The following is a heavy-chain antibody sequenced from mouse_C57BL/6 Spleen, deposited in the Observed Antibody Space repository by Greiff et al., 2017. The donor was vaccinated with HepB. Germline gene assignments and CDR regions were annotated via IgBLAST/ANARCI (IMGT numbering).Heavy chain of an antibody. Sequence: QVQLKESGAELVKPGASVKMSCKASGYTFTSYWITWVKQRPGQGLEWIGDIYPGSGSTHYNEKFKSKATLTVDTSSSTAYMQLSSLTSEDSAVYYCARGGDGYYVGYWGQGTTLTVSS. CDR3: ARGGDGYYVGY. CDR1: GYTFTSYW. D-gene: IGHD2-3*01. J-gene: IGHJ2*01. V-gene: IGHV1-55*01. CDR2: IYPGSGST.